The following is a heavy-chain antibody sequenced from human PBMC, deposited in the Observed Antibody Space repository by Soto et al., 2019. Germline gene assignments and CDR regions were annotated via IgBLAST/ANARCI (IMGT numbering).Heavy chain of an antibody. Sequence: QVLLQESGPGLVQPSGTLSLSCAVSGDSISSHYFWGWVRQPPGKGLEWVGDISHRGSVNYNPSLQGRITLSMDKSKNQFSLRLNSVTAADTAVYYCARSFGWYAIDYWGQGTLVIVSS. CDR1: GDSISSHYF. J-gene: IGHJ4*02. CDR3: ARSFGWYAIDY. CDR2: ISHRGSV. D-gene: IGHD6-19*01. V-gene: IGHV4-4*02.